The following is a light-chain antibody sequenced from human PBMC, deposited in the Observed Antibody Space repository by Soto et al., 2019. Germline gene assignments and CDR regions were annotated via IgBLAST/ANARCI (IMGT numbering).Light chain of an antibody. J-gene: IGKJ3*01. CDR1: QSCDSTN. V-gene: IGKV3D-20*01. CDR2: DAS. Sequence: EIVLTQSPATLSLSPGERATLSCGASQSCDSTNLAWYQQKPGLAPRLLIYDASSRATGIPARFSGSECGTDFALTISSLEPEGFAVYHCQQYGSSPFAFGDGTKVAIK. CDR3: QQYGSSPFA.